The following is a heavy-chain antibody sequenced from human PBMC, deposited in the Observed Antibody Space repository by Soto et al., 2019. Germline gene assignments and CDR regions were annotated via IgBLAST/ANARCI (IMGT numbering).Heavy chain of an antibody. CDR3: ARSLSTIAARPDS. J-gene: IGHJ4*02. CDR1: GYAFTAYF. V-gene: IGHV1-2*02. Sequence: GGPVKVSCKTSGYAFTAYFMHWVRQAPGQGLEWMGWINPNTGGTYYAQKFQGRVTMTRDTSISTAFLDLRRLRSDDTAVYFCARSLSTIAARPDSWGQGTLVTVSS. CDR2: INPNTGGT. D-gene: IGHD6-6*01.